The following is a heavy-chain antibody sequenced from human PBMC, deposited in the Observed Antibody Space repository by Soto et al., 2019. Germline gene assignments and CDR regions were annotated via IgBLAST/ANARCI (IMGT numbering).Heavy chain of an antibody. CDR2: IDRSDSYT. CDR1: GYSFTSYW. D-gene: IGHD6-6*01. J-gene: IGHJ6*02. Sequence: DSLKIACKGSGYSFTSYWISWVRQMPGKGLELMGRIDRSDSYTNYSPSFQVHVTISADKAISTAYLQWSSLKASDTAMYYCASSIAARRNYYYGMDVWGQGTTVTVSS. CDR3: ASSIAARRNYYYGMDV. V-gene: IGHV5-10-1*01.